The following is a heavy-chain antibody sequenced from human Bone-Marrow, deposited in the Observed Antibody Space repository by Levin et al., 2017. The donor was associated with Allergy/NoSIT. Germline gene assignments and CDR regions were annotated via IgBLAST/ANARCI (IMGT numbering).Heavy chain of an antibody. Sequence: SQTLSLTCTVSGGSISSSSYYWGWIRQPPGKGLEWIGTIYYSGRTYYNPSLKSRVTISVDTSKNQFSLKLSSVTAADRAVYYCAREGATGSFSLDWGQGIPVTVSS. CDR1: GGSISSSSYY. D-gene: IGHD3-10*01. V-gene: IGHV4-39*07. J-gene: IGHJ4*02. CDR2: IYYSGRT. CDR3: AREGATGSFSLD.